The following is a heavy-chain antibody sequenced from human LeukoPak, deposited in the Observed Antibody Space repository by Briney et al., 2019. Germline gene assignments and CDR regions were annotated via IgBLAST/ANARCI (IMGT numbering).Heavy chain of an antibody. Sequence: ASETLSLTCAVYGGSFSGYYWSWIRQPPGKGLEWIGEINHSGSTNYNPSLKSRVTISVDTSKNQFSLTLSSVTAADTAVYYCARGRGPIPADDAFDIWGQGTMVTVSS. CDR3: ARGRGPIPADDAFDI. CDR2: INHSGST. V-gene: IGHV4-34*01. J-gene: IGHJ3*02. CDR1: GGSFSGYY. D-gene: IGHD6-19*01.